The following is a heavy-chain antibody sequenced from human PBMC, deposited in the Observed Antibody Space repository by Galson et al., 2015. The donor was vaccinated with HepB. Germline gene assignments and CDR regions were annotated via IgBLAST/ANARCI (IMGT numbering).Heavy chain of an antibody. V-gene: IGHV3-30-3*01. Sequence: LRLSCAASGFTFNSYAMHWVRQAPGKGLEGVAVISYDGSNKYYADSVKGRFTISRDNSKNTLFLQMNSLRAEDTAVYYCARDYGDYAEEYYFDYWGQGTLVTVSS. D-gene: IGHD4-17*01. CDR2: ISYDGSNK. J-gene: IGHJ4*02. CDR1: GFTFNSYA. CDR3: ARDYGDYAEEYYFDY.